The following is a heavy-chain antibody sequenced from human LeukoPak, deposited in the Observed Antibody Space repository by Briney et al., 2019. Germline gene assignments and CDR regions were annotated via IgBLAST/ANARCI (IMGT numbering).Heavy chain of an antibody. V-gene: IGHV1-46*01. J-gene: IGHJ4*02. CDR3: ARDWVAGRAVDY. D-gene: IGHD6-19*01. CDR2: INPSGGST. Sequence: GASVKVFCKASGYTFTSYYMHWVRQAPGQGLEWMGIINPSGGSTSYAQKFQGRVTMTRDMSTSTVYMELSSLRSEDTAVYYCARDWVAGRAVDYWGQGTLVTVSS. CDR1: GYTFTSYY.